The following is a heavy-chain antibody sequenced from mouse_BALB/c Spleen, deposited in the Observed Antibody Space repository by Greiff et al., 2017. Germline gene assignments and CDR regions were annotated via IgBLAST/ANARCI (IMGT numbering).Heavy chain of an antibody. CDR1: GYTFTSYW. V-gene: IGHV1-69*02. D-gene: IGHD1-1*01. Sequence: QVQLQQPGAELVRPGASVKLSCKASGYTFTSYWINWVKQRPGQGLEWIGNIYPSDSYTNYNQKFKDKATLTVDKSSSTAYMQLSSPTSEDSAVYYCTRRPTVSYAMDYWGQGTSVTVSS. CDR3: TRRPTVSYAMDY. CDR2: IYPSDSYT. J-gene: IGHJ4*01.